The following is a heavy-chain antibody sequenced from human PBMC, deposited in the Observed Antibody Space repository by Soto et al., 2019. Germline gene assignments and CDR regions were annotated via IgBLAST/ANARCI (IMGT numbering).Heavy chain of an antibody. J-gene: IGHJ5*02. D-gene: IGHD6-13*01. V-gene: IGHV3-48*01. CDR3: ARHPERIAEIGWFDP. Sequence: EVQLVESGGGLVQPGGSLRLSCAASGFTFSSYSMNWVRQAPGKGLEWVSYISSSSSTIYYADSVKGRFTISRDNAKNSLYVQVNSLRAEDTAVYYCARHPERIAEIGWFDPWGQGTLVTVSS. CDR2: ISSSSSTI. CDR1: GFTFSSYS.